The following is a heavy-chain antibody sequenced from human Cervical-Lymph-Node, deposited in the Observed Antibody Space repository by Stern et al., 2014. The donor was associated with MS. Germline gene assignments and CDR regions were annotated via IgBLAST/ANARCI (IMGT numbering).Heavy chain of an antibody. J-gene: IGHJ4*02. CDR3: ARWGTSGNYEYYFDY. CDR1: GFTFSSFG. CDR2: IWYDGNNK. V-gene: IGHV3-33*01. Sequence: VQLVQSGGGVVQPGRSLTLSCAASGFTFSSFGMHWVRQAPGKGLEWVAVIWYDGNNKYYADSVKGRFTISRDNSQNTLYLHMSSLRAEDTAVYYCARWGTSGNYEYYFDYWGQGTLVTVSS. D-gene: IGHD1-26*01.